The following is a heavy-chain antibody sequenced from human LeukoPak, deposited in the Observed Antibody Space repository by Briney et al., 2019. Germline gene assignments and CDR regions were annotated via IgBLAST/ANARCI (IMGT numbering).Heavy chain of an antibody. V-gene: IGHV1-18*01. J-gene: IGHJ5*02. CDR2: ISAYNGNT. CDR1: GYTFTSYG. Sequence: GASVKVSCKASGYTFTSYGISWVRQAPGQGLEWMGWISAYNGNTNYAQKLQGRVTMTTDTSTSTAYMELRSLRSDDTAVYYCARDRALGWLLPENWFDPWGQGTLVTVSS. CDR3: ARDRALGWLLPENWFDP. D-gene: IGHD3-3*01.